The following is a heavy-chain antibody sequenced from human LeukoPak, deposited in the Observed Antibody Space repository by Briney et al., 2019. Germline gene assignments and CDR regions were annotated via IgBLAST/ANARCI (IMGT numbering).Heavy chain of an antibody. J-gene: IGHJ3*02. CDR2: ISAYNGNT. CDR3: ARALNYDFWSGLGGAFDI. Sequence: ASVKVSCKASGYTFTSYGISWVRQAPGQGLEWMGWISAYNGNTNYAQKLQGRVAMTTDTSTSTAYMELSSLRSEDTAVYYCARALNYDFWSGLGGAFDIWGQGTMVTVSS. V-gene: IGHV1-18*01. D-gene: IGHD3-3*01. CDR1: GYTFTSYG.